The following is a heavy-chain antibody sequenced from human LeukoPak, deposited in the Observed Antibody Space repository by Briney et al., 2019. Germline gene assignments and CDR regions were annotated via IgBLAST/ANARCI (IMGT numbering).Heavy chain of an antibody. CDR1: GFTFSSYS. D-gene: IGHD1-26*01. J-gene: IGHJ2*01. V-gene: IGHV3-48*01. Sequence: PGGSLRLSCAASGFTFSSYSMNWVRQAPGKGLEWVSYISSSSSTIYYADSVKGRFTMSRDNAKNSLYLQMNSLRAEDTAVYYCARGGHLQWELLNWYFDLWGRGTLVTVSS. CDR3: ARGGHLQWELLNWYFDL. CDR2: ISSSSSTI.